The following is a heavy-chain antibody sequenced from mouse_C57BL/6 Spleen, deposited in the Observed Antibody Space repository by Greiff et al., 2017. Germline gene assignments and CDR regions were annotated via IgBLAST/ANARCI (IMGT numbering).Heavy chain of an antibody. CDR2: IDPETGGT. V-gene: IGHV1-15*01. CDR1: GYTFTDYE. J-gene: IGHJ3*01. D-gene: IGHD1-1*01. CDR3: TSPYYGSSWAWFAY. Sequence: QVQLQQSGAELVRPGASVSLSCKASGYTFTDYEMHWVKQTPVHGLEWIGAIDPETGGTAYNQKFKGKAILTADKSSSTAYMERRSLTSEDSAVYYCTSPYYGSSWAWFAYWGQGTLVTVSA.